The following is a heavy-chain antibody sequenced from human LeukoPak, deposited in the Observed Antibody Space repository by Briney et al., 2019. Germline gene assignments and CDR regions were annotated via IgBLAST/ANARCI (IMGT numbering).Heavy chain of an antibody. CDR3: ARDALWFGESNAFDI. CDR1: GGSISSSSYY. Sequence: PSETLSLTCTVSGGSISSSSYYWGWIRQPPGKGLEWIGSIYYSGSTYYNPSLKSRVTISVDTSKNQFSLKLSSVTAADTAVYYCARDALWFGESNAFDIWGQGTMVTVSS. V-gene: IGHV4-39*07. D-gene: IGHD3-10*01. J-gene: IGHJ3*02. CDR2: IYYSGST.